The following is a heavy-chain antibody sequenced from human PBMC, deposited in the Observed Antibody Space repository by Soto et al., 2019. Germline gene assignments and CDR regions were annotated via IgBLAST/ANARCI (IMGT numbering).Heavy chain of an antibody. CDR3: ARAVSTKTAPIDY. Sequence: QVQLVQSGAEVKNPGASVKVSCKASGYTFTTYYMHWLRQARGQGLEWMGIITPIDGSTRYDQKXXXXXXXXXXXXXXXXXXXLSSLRSEDTAVYYCARAVSTKTAPIDYWGQGTLVTVSS. J-gene: IGHJ4*02. V-gene: IGHV1-46*01. D-gene: IGHD4-17*01. CDR2: ITPIDGST. CDR1: GYTFTTYY.